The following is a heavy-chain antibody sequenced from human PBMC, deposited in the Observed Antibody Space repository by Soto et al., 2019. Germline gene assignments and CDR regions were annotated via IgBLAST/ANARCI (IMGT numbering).Heavy chain of an antibody. CDR1: GYSFGDYA. J-gene: IGHJ4*02. CDR3: ASDALF. Sequence: QVHLVQSGAEVREPGASVRISCRASGYSFGDYALHWVRQTPGRGLEWVGLINAGNGLRRYAEKDQGSVSLMMDKLLKTAYMDLISLKSEDASVYDCASDALFWGQVTLVTVSS. CDR2: INAGNGLR. V-gene: IGHV1-3*01.